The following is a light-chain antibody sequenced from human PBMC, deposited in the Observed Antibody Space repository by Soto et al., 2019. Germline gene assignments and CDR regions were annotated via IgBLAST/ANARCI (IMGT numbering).Light chain of an antibody. CDR3: CSYASSSTFDV. V-gene: IGLV2-23*03. CDR1: SSDVGSYNL. CDR2: EGS. J-gene: IGLJ1*01. Sequence: QSALTQPASVSGSPGQSITISCTGTSSDVGSYNLVSWYQQHPGKAPKLMIYEGSKRPSGVSNRFSGSKPGNTASLTISGLQAEDEADYYCCSYASSSTFDVFGNGTKVTV.